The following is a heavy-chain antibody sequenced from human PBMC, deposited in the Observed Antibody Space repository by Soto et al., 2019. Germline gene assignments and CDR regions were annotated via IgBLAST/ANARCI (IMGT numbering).Heavy chain of an antibody. D-gene: IGHD2-2*01. CDR1: GGSVSSGSYY. J-gene: IGHJ5*02. Sequence: SETLSLTCTVSGGSVSSGSYYWSWIRQPPGKGLEWIGYIYYSGSTNYNPSLKSRVTISVDTSKNQFSLKLSSVTAADTAVYYCARGDHYCSSTSCYLFDPWGQGTLVTVSS. CDR2: IYYSGST. CDR3: ARGDHYCSSTSCYLFDP. V-gene: IGHV4-61*01.